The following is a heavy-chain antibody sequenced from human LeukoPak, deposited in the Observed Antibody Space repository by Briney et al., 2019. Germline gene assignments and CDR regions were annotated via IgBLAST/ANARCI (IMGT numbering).Heavy chain of an antibody. Sequence: GGSLRLSCAASGFTFSSYSMNWVRQAPGKGLEWVSGISWNSGSIGYADSVKGRFTISRDNAKNSLYLQMNSLRAEDTALYYCAKTYDSSGYYYAAFDYWGQGTLVTVSS. CDR3: AKTYDSSGYYYAAFDY. D-gene: IGHD3-22*01. V-gene: IGHV3-9*01. CDR2: ISWNSGSI. CDR1: GFTFSSYS. J-gene: IGHJ4*02.